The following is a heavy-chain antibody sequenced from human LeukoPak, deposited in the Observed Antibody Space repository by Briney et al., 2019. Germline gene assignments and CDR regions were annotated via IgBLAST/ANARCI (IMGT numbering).Heavy chain of an antibody. J-gene: IGHJ6*03. Sequence: SETLSLTCAVYGGSFSGYYWSWIRQPPGKGLEWIGEINHSGSTNYNPSLKSRVTISVDTSKNQFSLKLSFVTAADTAVYYCARLARYYDFWSGYSNRYYYYMDVWGKGTTVTVSS. CDR2: INHSGST. CDR1: GGSFSGYY. D-gene: IGHD3-3*01. V-gene: IGHV4-34*01. CDR3: ARLARYYDFWSGYSNRYYYYMDV.